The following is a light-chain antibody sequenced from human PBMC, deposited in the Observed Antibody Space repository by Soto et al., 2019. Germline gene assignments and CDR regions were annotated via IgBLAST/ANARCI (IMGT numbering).Light chain of an antibody. CDR3: QQYVSSSPQT. CDR2: GAS. Sequence: IVLTQSPGTLSLSPGERATLSCRTSQSISSSFLAWYQQKPGQAPRLLIYGASTRATGIPDRYSGSGSGTHFTLTIGRLEPEDFAVYYCQQYVSSSPQTFGQGTKLEIK. V-gene: IGKV3-20*01. CDR1: QSISSSF. J-gene: IGKJ2*01.